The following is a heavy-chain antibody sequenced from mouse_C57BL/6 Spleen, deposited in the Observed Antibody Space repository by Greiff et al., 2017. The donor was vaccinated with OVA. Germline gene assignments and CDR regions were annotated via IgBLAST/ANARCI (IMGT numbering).Heavy chain of an antibody. CDR2: IWSGGST. J-gene: IGHJ2*01. D-gene: IGHD3-2*02. Sequence: VQLVESGPGLVQPSQSLSITCTVSGFSLTSYGVHWVRQSPGKGLEWLGVIWSGGSTDYNAAFISRLSISKDNSKSQVFFKMNSLQADDTAIYYCAGGYRSFFDYWGQGTTLTVSS. V-gene: IGHV2-2*01. CDR1: GFSLTSYG. CDR3: AGGYRSFFDY.